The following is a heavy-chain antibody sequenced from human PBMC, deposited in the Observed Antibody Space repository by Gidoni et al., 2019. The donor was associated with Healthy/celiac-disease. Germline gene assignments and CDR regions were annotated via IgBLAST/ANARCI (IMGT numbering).Heavy chain of an antibody. D-gene: IGHD6-6*01. Sequence: QVQLVQSGAEVKKPGSSVKVSCKASGGTFSSYAISWVRQAPGQGLEWMGWLIPILGTANYAQKFQGRVTITADKSTSTAYMELSSLRSEDTAVYYCARGGIWQLARNWFDPWGQGTLVTVSS. J-gene: IGHJ5*02. CDR1: GGTFSSYA. CDR2: LIPILGTA. V-gene: IGHV1-69*06. CDR3: ARGGIWQLARNWFDP.